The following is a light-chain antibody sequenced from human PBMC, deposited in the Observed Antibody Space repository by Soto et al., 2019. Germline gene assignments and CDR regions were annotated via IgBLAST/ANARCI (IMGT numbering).Light chain of an antibody. CDR2: EVS. CDR1: SGEVGGYNY. J-gene: IGLJ1*01. Sequence: QSVLTQPASVSGSPGQSITISCTGTSGEVGGYNYVSWYQQHPGKAPKLMIYEVSNRPSGVSNRFSGSKSGNTASLTISGLQAEDEADYYCSSYTSSSTLYVFGTGTKVTVL. CDR3: SSYTSSSTLYV. V-gene: IGLV2-14*01.